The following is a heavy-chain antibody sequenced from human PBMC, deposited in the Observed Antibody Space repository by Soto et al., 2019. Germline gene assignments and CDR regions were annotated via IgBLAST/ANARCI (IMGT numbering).Heavy chain of an antibody. Sequence: QVQLVQSGAEVKKPGASVKVSCKASGYTFINYGISWVRQAPGQGLEWMGWISPYNGNTDFAEKLQGRVTMTTDTSTSTAYMELRSLRSDETAVYYCAGGGHCTNGVCYTFEYWGQGTLVTVSS. D-gene: IGHD2-8*01. CDR1: GYTFINYG. J-gene: IGHJ4*02. CDR2: ISPYNGNT. CDR3: AGGGHCTNGVCYTFEY. V-gene: IGHV1-18*01.